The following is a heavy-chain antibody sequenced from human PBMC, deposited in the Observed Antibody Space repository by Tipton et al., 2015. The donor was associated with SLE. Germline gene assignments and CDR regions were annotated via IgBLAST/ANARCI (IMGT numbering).Heavy chain of an antibody. CDR1: GDSVKSRY. D-gene: IGHD1-1*01. CDR3: ARGREWNWSPYYMDA. J-gene: IGHJ6*03. CDR2: RFHDGNI. V-gene: IGHV4-59*02. Sequence: TLSLTCTVSGDSVKSRYWIWVRQPAGGGLAWLAYRFHDGNINYNPALQTRPTMSVDTSRDQFSLTLNSVTAADTGIYYCARGREWNWSPYYMDAWGKGTTVTVSS.